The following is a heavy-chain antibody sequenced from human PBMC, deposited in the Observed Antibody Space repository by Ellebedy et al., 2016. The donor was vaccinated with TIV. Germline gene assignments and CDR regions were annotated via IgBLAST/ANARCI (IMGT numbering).Heavy chain of an antibody. CDR2: IFGGGTT. Sequence: GESLKISCAASGFTVGTNYMNWIRQAPGKGLEWVSLIFGGGTTYYADSVKGRFTMSSDTSTNMVFLQINSLRAEDTAVYYCARDGGLGEVLEGYFDSWGQGTLVTVSS. J-gene: IGHJ4*02. CDR3: ARDGGLGEVLEGYFDS. V-gene: IGHV3-66*01. D-gene: IGHD3-10*01. CDR1: GFTVGTNY.